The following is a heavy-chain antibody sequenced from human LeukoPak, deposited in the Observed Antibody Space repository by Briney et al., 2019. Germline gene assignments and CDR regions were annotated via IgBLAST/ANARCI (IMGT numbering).Heavy chain of an antibody. J-gene: IGHJ3*02. CDR2: IHQGGNT. V-gene: IGHV4-38-2*01. Sequence: SETLSLTCGVSGFSIRSGHYWGWIRQPPGKGLEWIANIHQGGNTYYNPSLKSRVTISVDTFKNQFSLKLSSVTAADTAVYYCARVVVVVATEGNDAFDIWGQGTMVIVSS. CDR3: ARVVVVVATEGNDAFDI. D-gene: IGHD2-21*02. CDR1: GFSIRSGHY.